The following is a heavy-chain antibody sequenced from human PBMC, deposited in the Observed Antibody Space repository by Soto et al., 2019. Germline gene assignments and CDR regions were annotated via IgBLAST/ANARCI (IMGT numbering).Heavy chain of an antibody. J-gene: IGHJ6*02. CDR3: GRGPSPRAPAGGTPYYYAMDV. D-gene: IGHD6-13*01. V-gene: IGHV1-8*02. Sequence: ASVKVSCKASGYDFTAYDINWVRQASGQGXEWMGWMNPINGATGSARRFQGRVSMTRNTATGTAYLELTSLRSDDSAVYYCGRGPSPRAPAGGTPYYYAMDVWGQGTTVTVSS. CDR1: GYDFTAYD. CDR2: MNPINGAT.